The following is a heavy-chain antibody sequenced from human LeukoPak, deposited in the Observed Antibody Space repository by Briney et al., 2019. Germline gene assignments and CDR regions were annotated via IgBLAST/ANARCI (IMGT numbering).Heavy chain of an antibody. CDR1: GGSFSGYY. CDR3: ARFPAAVAGTTIFDI. J-gene: IGHJ3*02. V-gene: IGHV4-34*01. CDR2: INHSGGT. Sequence: PSETLSLTCAVYGGSFSGYYWSWIRQPPGKGLEWIGEINHSGGTNYNPSLKSRVTISVDTSKNQFSLKLSSVTAADTAVYYCARFPAAVAGTTIFDIWGQGTMVTVSS. D-gene: IGHD6-19*01.